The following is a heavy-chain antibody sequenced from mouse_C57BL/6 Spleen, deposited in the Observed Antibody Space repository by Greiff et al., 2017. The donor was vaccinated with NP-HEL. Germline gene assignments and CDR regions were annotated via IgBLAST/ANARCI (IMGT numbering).Heavy chain of an antibody. CDR1: GYTFTSYW. Sequence: QVQLQQPGAELVMPGASVKLSCKASGYTFTSYWMHWVKQRPGQGLEWIGEIDPSDSYTNYNQKFKGKSTLTVDKSSSTAYMQLSSLTSEDSAVYYCARAPYGYYAMDYWGQGTSVTVSS. D-gene: IGHD1-1*02. CDR2: IDPSDSYT. V-gene: IGHV1-69*01. CDR3: ARAPYGYYAMDY. J-gene: IGHJ4*01.